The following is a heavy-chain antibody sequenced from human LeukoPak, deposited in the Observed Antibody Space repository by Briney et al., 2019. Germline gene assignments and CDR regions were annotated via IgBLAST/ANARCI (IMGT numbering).Heavy chain of an antibody. D-gene: IGHD2-2*01. CDR2: INPSGGST. CDR1: GYTFTSYY. J-gene: IGHJ6*02. CDR3: ATLLPAAILGIYYYYYGMDV. Sequence: ASVKVSCKASGYTFTSYYMHWVRQAPGQGLEWMGIINPSGGSTSYAQKFQGRVTMTEDTSTDTAYMELSSLRSEDTAVYYCATLLPAAILGIYYYYYGMDVWGQGTTVTVSS. V-gene: IGHV1-46*01.